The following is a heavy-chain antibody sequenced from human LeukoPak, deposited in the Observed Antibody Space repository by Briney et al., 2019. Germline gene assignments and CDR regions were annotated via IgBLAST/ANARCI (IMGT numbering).Heavy chain of an antibody. V-gene: IGHV4-59*01. CDR3: ARVGSGNFDL. J-gene: IGHJ2*01. D-gene: IGHD3-10*01. CDR2: IYYSGNT. Sequence: SETLSLTCTVSGGSISTYYWSWIRQPPGKGLECIGYIYYSGNTNYNPSLKSRVTISVDTSKNQFSLKLSSVTAADTAVYYCARVGSGNFDLWGRGTLVTVSS. CDR1: GGSISTYY.